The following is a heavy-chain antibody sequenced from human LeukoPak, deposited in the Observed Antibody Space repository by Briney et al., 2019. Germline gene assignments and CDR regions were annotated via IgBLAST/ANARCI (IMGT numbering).Heavy chain of an antibody. J-gene: IGHJ1*01. CDR1: GYTFTGYY. V-gene: IGHV1-2*02. CDR3: ARGYYDSSDFEYFHH. CDR2: INPNSGGT. D-gene: IGHD3-22*01. Sequence: ASVKVSCKASGYTFTGYYMHWVRQAPGQGLEWMGWINPNSGGTNYAQKFQGRVTMTRDTSISTAYMELSRLTSDDTAVYYCARGYYDSSDFEYFHHWGQGTLVTVSS.